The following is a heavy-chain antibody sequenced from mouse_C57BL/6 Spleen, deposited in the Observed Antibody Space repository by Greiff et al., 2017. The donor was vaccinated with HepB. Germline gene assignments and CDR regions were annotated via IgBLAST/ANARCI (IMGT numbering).Heavy chain of an antibody. V-gene: IGHV1-69*01. CDR2: IDPSDSYT. CDR1: GYTFTSYW. CDR3: ARKTTVPLREFDY. Sequence: QVQLQQPGAELVMPGASVKLSCKASGYTFTSYWMHWVKQRPGQGLEWIGEIDPSDSYTNYNQKFKGKSTLTVDKSSSTAYMQLSSLTSEDSAVYYCARKTTVPLREFDYWGQGTTLTVSS. D-gene: IGHD1-1*01. J-gene: IGHJ2*01.